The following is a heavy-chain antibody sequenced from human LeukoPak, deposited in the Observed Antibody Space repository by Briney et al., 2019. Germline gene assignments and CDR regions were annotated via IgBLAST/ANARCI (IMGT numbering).Heavy chain of an antibody. J-gene: IGHJ5*02. CDR1: GFTFSDYY. V-gene: IGHV3-11*01. D-gene: IGHD6-13*01. CDR2: ISSSGSTI. CDR3: ARGSHGSSWHLDWFDP. Sequence: GGSLRLSCAASGFTFSDYYMSWIRQAPGKGLEWVSYISSSGSTIYYADSVKGRFTISRDNAKNSLYLQMNSLRAEDTAVYYCARGSHGSSWHLDWFDPWGQGTLVTVSS.